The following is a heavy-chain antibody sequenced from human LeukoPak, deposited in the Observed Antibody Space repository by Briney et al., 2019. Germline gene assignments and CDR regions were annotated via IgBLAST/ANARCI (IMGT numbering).Heavy chain of an antibody. CDR1: GFTFSSYG. V-gene: IGHV3-33*01. J-gene: IGHJ4*02. Sequence: HPGRSLRLSCAASGFTFSSYGMHWVRQAPGKGLEWVAVIWYDGSNKYYADSVKGRFTISRDNSKNTLYLQMNSLRAEDTAVYYCARQYDILTGYYRTSYFDYWGQGTLVTASS. D-gene: IGHD3-9*01. CDR3: ARQYDILTGYYRTSYFDY. CDR2: IWYDGSNK.